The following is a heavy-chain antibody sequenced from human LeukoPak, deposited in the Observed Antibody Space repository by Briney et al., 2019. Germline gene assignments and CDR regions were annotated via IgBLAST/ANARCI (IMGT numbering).Heavy chain of an antibody. CDR3: AKEIVVVTPTYYYYYGMDV. Sequence: PGGSLRLSCAASGFTFSSYAMSWVRQAPGKGLEWVSAISGSGGSTYYADSVKGRFTISRDNSKNTLYLQMNSLRAEDTAVYYCAKEIVVVTPTYYYYYGMDVWGQGTTVTVSS. D-gene: IGHD3-22*01. CDR1: GFTFSSYA. J-gene: IGHJ6*02. V-gene: IGHV3-23*01. CDR2: ISGSGGST.